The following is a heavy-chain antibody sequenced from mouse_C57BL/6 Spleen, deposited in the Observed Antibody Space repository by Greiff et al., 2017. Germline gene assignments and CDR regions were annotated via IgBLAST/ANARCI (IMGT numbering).Heavy chain of an antibody. V-gene: IGHV3-6*01. CDR3: ARDSLYDYDRAY. CDR2: ISYDGSN. Sequence: EVQLVESGPGLVKPSQSLSLTCSVTGYSITSGYYWNWIRQFPGNKLEWMGYISYDGSNNYNPSLKNRISITRDTSKNQFFLKLNSVTTEDTATYYCARDSLYDYDRAYWGQGTLVTVSA. D-gene: IGHD2-4*01. CDR1: GYSITSGYY. J-gene: IGHJ3*01.